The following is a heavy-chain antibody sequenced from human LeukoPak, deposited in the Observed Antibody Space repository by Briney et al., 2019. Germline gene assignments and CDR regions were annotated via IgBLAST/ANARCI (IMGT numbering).Heavy chain of an antibody. D-gene: IGHD6-19*01. CDR3: ARGEGGAVAYYFDY. J-gene: IGHJ4*02. V-gene: IGHV1-18*01. CDR2: ISTYNDNT. Sequence: GASVKVSCKASGYXFTSYGISWVRRAPGQGLEWMGWISTYNDNTNYAQTLQGRVTMTTETSTSTAYMELRSLRADETAVYYCARGEGGAVAYYFDYWGQGTLVTVSS. CDR1: GYXFTSYG.